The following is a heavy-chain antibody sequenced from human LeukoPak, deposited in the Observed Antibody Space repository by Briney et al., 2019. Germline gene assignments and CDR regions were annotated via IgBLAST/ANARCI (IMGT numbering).Heavy chain of an antibody. CDR2: ISYTGNT. D-gene: IGHD2/OR15-2a*01. CDR1: GVSIRTTSYN. Sequence: PSETLSLTCSVSGVSIRTTSYNWAWVRQTPGEGLEWIGTISYTGNTYYSPSLKSRVTISADTSKNQFSLKLSSVTAADTALYYCARLLDSNRLSAIAYWGQGTLVTVSP. CDR3: ARLLDSNRLSAIAY. J-gene: IGHJ4*02. V-gene: IGHV4-39*01.